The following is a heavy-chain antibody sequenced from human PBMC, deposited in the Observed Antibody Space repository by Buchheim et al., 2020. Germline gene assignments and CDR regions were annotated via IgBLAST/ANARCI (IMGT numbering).Heavy chain of an antibody. V-gene: IGHV3-23*01. J-gene: IGHJ4*02. CDR1: GFTFSSYA. CDR3: AKDRGGGINWNYVGAGSGSFDY. CDR2: ISGSGGST. Sequence: EVQLLESGGGLVQPGGSLRLSCAASGFTFSSYAMSWVRQAPGKGLEWVSAISGSGGSTYYADSVKGRFTISRDNSKNTLYLQMNSLRAEDTAVYYCAKDRGGGINWNYVGAGSGSFDYWGQGTL. D-gene: IGHD1-7*01.